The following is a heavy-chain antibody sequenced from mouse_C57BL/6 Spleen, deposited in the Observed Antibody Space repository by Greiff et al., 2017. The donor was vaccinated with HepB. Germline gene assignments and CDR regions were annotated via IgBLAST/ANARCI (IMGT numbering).Heavy chain of an antibody. CDR1: GYTFTSYW. J-gene: IGHJ2*01. D-gene: IGHD6-1*01. V-gene: IGHV1-55*01. Sequence: QVQLQQPGAELVKPGASVKMSCKASGYTFTSYWITWVKQRPGQGLEWIGDIYPGSGSTNYNEKFKSKATLTVDTSSSTAYMQLSSLTSVDSAVYYCAREHHGHRGYYFDYWGQGTTLTVSS. CDR2: IYPGSGST. CDR3: AREHHGHRGYYFDY.